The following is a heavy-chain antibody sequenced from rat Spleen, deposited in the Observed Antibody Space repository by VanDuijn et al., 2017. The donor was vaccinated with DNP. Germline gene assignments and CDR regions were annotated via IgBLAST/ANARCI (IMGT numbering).Heavy chain of an antibody. CDR2: ISYEGSGT. D-gene: IGHD3-3*01. CDR1: GFTFSNYD. CDR3: ARDSATLWDA. J-gene: IGHJ4*01. Sequence: EVQLVESGGGLVQPGRSLKLSCAASGFTFSNYDMAWVRQVPGKGLEWVTSISYEGSGTYYGNSVKGRFTISRDNAKSTLYLQMDSLRSEDTATYYCARDSATLWDAWGQGTSVTVSS. V-gene: IGHV5-22*01.